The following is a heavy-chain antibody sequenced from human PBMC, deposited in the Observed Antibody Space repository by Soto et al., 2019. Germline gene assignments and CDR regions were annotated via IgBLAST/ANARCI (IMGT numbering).Heavy chain of an antibody. CDR2: IYYSGST. J-gene: IGHJ5*02. Sequence: SETLSLTCTVSGGSISSYYWSWIRQPPGKGLEGIGYIYYSGSTTYNTSLKNRVTISVDTTKNHLFLKLCSVTAADTAVYYCARDTRCIAVAGTGWFDPWGQGTMVTVSS. CDR3: ARDTRCIAVAGTGWFDP. CDR1: GGSISSYY. D-gene: IGHD6-19*01. V-gene: IGHV4-59*01.